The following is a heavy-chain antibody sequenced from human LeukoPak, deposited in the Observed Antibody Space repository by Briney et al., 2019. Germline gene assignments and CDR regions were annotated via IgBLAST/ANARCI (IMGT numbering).Heavy chain of an antibody. Sequence: GGSLRLSCSASGFTFSSYAMHWVRQARGKGLEYVSAISNNGGSTYYADSVKGRFTISRDNSKNTLYLQMSSLRAEDTAVYYCVKDRQQLVRCFDYWGQGTLVTVSS. J-gene: IGHJ4*02. CDR2: ISNNGGST. CDR3: VKDRQQLVRCFDY. V-gene: IGHV3-64D*09. D-gene: IGHD6-13*01. CDR1: GFTFSSYA.